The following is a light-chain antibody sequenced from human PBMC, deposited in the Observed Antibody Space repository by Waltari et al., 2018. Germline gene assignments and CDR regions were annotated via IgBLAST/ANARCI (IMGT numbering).Light chain of an antibody. CDR1: QDIANR. V-gene: IGKV1-12*02. CDR3: QQAHRFPYT. J-gene: IGKJ2*01. CDR2: TAS. Sequence: DIQMTQSPSSVSASVGDSVTITCRASQDIANRIAWYQQKPGKAPKLLIYTASSLQSGVPSRFSGSGSETDFALTISSLQPEDFATYFCQQAHRFPYTFGQGTKVEIK.